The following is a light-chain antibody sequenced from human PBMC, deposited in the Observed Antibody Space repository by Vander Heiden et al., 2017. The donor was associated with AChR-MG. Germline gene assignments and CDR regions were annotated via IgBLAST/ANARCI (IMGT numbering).Light chain of an antibody. CDR2: GNT. Sequence: SVLTQSPSVSGGHGQRLTISGTGSNSNIRVGYDVHWYQQFPGTAPKRLIFGNTNRPSGVPDRFSVSTSGTSASLEITGLQAEDEADDYCQSYDSSLSAVVFGGGTKLSVL. CDR1: NSNIRVGYD. CDR3: QSYDSSLSAVV. V-gene: IGLV1-40*01. J-gene: IGLJ2*01.